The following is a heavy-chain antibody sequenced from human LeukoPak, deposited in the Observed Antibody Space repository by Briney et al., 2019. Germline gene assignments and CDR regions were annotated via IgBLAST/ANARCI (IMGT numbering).Heavy chain of an antibody. CDR2: LNNGGDT. J-gene: IGHJ3*01. CDR1: GGSIGNFY. V-gene: IGHV4-4*07. Sequence: PSETLSLTCTVSGGSIGNFYWSWIRQPAGKGLEWIGRLNNGGDTNYSPSLRSRVTISVDTSKTHFSLILSSVSVADTAIYYCARAIAVYAFDVWGQGTMVTVSS. D-gene: IGHD6-19*01. CDR3: ARAIAVYAFDV.